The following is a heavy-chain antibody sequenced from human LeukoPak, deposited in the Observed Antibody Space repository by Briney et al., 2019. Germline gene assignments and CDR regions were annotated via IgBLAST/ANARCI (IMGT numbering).Heavy chain of an antibody. CDR1: GFTFSSYA. CDR2: ISGSGGST. V-gene: IGHV3-23*01. J-gene: IGHJ4*02. CDR3: ANSPSLRYSSGWYSLI. D-gene: IGHD6-19*01. Sequence: GGSLRLSCAASGFTFSSYAMSWVRQAPGKGLEWVSTISGSGGSTYSADSVKGRFTISRDNSKNTLYLQMNSLRTKDTAVYYCANSPSLRYSSGWYSLIWGQGTLVTVSS.